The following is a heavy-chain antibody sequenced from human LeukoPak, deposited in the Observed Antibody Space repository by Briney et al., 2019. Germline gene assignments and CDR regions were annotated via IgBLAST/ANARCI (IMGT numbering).Heavy chain of an antibody. J-gene: IGHJ6*03. D-gene: IGHD1-26*01. CDR3: ARVRSDPYYYYYYMDV. CDR2: ISAYNGDS. V-gene: IGHV1-18*01. CDR1: GYTFTNYG. Sequence: ASVKVSCKASGYTFTNYGISWVRQAPGQGLEWMGWISAYNGDSNYAQKLQGRLTMTTDTSTSTAYMELRSLRSDDTAVYYCARVRSDPYYYYYYMDVWGKGTTVTISS.